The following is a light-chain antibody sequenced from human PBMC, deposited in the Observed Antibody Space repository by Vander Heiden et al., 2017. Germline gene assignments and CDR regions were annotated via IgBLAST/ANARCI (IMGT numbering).Light chain of an antibody. V-gene: IGKV3-11*01. Sequence: CRASQSVSSYLAWYQQKPDQAPRLLIYDASNRATGIPARFSGSGYGTDFTLTISSREPEDFAVYYCQQLSYWPPYTFGQGTRLEMK. CDR3: QQLSYWPPYT. CDR2: DAS. J-gene: IGKJ2*01. CDR1: QSVSSY.